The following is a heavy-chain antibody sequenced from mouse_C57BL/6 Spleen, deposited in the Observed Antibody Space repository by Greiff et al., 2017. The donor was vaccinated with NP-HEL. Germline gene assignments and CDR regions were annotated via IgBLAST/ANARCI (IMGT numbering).Heavy chain of an antibody. CDR2: IYPRSGNT. J-gene: IGHJ3*01. V-gene: IGHV1-81*01. D-gene: IGHD2-1*01. CDR1: GYTFTSYG. Sequence: QVHVKQSGAELVRPGASVKLSCKASGYTFTSYGISWVKQRTGQGLEWIGEIYPRSGNTYYNEKFKGKATLTADKSSSTAYMELRSLTSEDSAVYFCARSDYGTAWFAYWGQGTLVTVSA. CDR3: ARSDYGTAWFAY.